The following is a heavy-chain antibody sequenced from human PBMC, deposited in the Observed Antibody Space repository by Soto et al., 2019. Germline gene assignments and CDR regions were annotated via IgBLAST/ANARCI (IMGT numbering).Heavy chain of an antibody. CDR3: VRAPVGLDRISYFDY. D-gene: IGHD3-3*01. CDR2: LSDGGSA. Sequence: SETLPRTCTVGRDPVCSVGFHCAWLRRPTGKGLQWIGYLSDGGSAYYRPSLDSRMNMSLDATRNHYCLRLTSVTAADTAVYFCVRAPVGLDRISYFDYWGKGQLVTVSS. CDR1: RDPVCSVGFH. J-gene: IGHJ4*02. V-gene: IGHV4-30-4*01.